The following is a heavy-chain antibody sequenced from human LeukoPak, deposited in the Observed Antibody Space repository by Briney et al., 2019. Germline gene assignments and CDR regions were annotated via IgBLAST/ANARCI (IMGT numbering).Heavy chain of an antibody. CDR1: GYTFTSYD. J-gene: IGHJ6*02. CDR2: MNPNSGNT. Sequence: GASVKVSCKASGYTFTSYDINWVRQATGQGLEWMGWMNPNSGNTGYAQKFQGRVTMTRNTSISTAYMELSSLRSEDTAVYYCARGRWGTTVLTYYYYYGMDVWGQGTTVTVSS. V-gene: IGHV1-8*01. D-gene: IGHD4-17*01. CDR3: ARGRWGTTVLTYYYYYGMDV.